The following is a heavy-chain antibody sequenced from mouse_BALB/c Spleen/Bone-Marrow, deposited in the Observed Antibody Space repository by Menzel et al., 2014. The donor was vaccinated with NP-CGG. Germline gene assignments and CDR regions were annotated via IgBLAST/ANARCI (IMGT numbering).Heavy chain of an antibody. D-gene: IGHD2-2*01. V-gene: IGHV14-3*02. Sequence: EVKLVESGAKLVKPGASVKLSCTASGFNIKDTYMHWVKQRPEQGLEWIGRIDPANGNTKYDPKFQGKASITADTSSNTAYLQLSSLTSEDTAVYYCASYVYGYYFDYWGQGTTLTVSS. CDR3: ASYVYGYYFDY. CDR1: GFNIKDTY. J-gene: IGHJ2*01. CDR2: IDPANGNT.